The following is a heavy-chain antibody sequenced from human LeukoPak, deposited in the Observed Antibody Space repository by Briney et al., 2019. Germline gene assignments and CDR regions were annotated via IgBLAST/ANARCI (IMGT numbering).Heavy chain of an antibody. CDR2: IKQDGGAK. Sequence: GGSLKLSCAASGFTFSGYWMSWVRQAPGKGLEWVASIKQDGGAKYYVDSVKGRFTISRDNARNSLYLQMSSLRAEDMAVYYCARGIYGSGTHYTYYYYAMDVWGQGTTVTVSS. J-gene: IGHJ6*02. CDR1: GFTFSGYW. D-gene: IGHD3-10*01. CDR3: ARGIYGSGTHYTYYYYAMDV. V-gene: IGHV3-7*03.